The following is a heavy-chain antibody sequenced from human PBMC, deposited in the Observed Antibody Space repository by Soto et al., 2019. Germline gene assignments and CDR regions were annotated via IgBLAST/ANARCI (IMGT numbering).Heavy chain of an antibody. CDR3: VSQRTTVPTQAYFDY. V-gene: IGHV4-39*01. CDR1: GGSISSGDYY. Sequence: PSETLSLTCTVSGGSISSGDYYWSWIRQSPGKGLEWIGSVYYRGRSYSKSSVKSRVTISVDTSKNRFSLSLNSVTASDTAVYFCVSQRTTVPTQAYFDYWGPGALVTVSS. J-gene: IGHJ4*02. D-gene: IGHD4-17*01. CDR2: VYYRGRS.